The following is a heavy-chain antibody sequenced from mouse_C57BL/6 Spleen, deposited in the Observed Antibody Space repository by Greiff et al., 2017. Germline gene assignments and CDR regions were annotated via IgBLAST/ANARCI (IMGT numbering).Heavy chain of an antibody. Sequence: VQLQQPGAELVKPGASVKMSCKASGYTFTSYWITWVKQRPGQGLEWIGDIYPGSGSTNYNEKFKSKATLTVDTSSSTAYMQLSSLTSEDSAVYYCARADYYGSSSLYDFDYWGQGTTLTVSS. J-gene: IGHJ2*01. CDR3: ARADYYGSSSLYDFDY. D-gene: IGHD1-1*01. CDR2: IYPGSGST. CDR1: GYTFTSYW. V-gene: IGHV1-55*01.